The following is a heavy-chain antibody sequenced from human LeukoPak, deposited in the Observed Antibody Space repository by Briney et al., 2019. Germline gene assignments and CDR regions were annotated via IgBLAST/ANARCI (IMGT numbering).Heavy chain of an antibody. D-gene: IGHD6-13*01. CDR2: IRHDGSDK. J-gene: IGHJ4*02. CDR1: GFTFSSYG. V-gene: IGHV3-30*02. CDR3: AKPPGMGASGNLCDS. Sequence: GGSLRLSCAASGFTFSSYGMHWVRQAPGKGLEWVTFIRHDGSDKYYGDSVQGRFTISRDNFKNTLYLQMSSLTAEDTAVYYCAKPPGMGASGNLCDSWDQGTLVTVSS.